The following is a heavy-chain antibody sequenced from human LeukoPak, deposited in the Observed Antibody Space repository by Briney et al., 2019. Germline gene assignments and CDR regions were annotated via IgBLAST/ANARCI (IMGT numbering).Heavy chain of an antibody. CDR1: GGSISSSY. CDR3: ARDMGGGWFDP. V-gene: IGHV4-4*07. CDR2: ISTSGTT. J-gene: IGHJ5*02. Sequence: SETLSLTCTISGGSISSSYRNWIRQPAGRGLEWIGRISTSGTTNYSPSLKGRLTMSIDSSKKQFSLNLRSVTAADTAMYYCARDMGGGWFDPWGQGGLVTVSS. D-gene: IGHD1-26*01.